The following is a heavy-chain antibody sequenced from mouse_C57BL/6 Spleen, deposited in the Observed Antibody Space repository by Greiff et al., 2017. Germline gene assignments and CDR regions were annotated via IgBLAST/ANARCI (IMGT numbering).Heavy chain of an antibody. J-gene: IGHJ2*01. Sequence: EVQRVESGPGLVKPSQSLSLTCSVTGYSITSGYYWNWIRQFPGNKLEWMGYISYDGSNNYNPSLKNRISITRDTSKNQFFMKLNSVTTEDTATYYCAREDYDYSFDYWGQGTTLTVSS. CDR2: ISYDGSN. V-gene: IGHV3-6*01. D-gene: IGHD2-4*01. CDR1: GYSITSGYY. CDR3: AREDYDYSFDY.